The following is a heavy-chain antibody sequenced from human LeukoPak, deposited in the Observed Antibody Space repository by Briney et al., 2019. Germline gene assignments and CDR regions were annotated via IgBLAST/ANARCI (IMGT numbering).Heavy chain of an antibody. J-gene: IGHJ4*02. Sequence: ASVKVSCKTSGYTFTDYYMHWVRQAPGQGLEWMGIINPRGVNTIYAQKFQGRVTMTRDTSTSTVYMELSGLRSEDTAVYYCARDDGGSSLRYFDYWGQGTLVTVSS. D-gene: IGHD1-26*01. CDR2: INPRGVNT. CDR1: GYTFTDYY. V-gene: IGHV1-46*01. CDR3: ARDDGGSSLRYFDY.